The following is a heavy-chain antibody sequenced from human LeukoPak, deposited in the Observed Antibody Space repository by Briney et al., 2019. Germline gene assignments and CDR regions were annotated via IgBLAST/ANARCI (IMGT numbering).Heavy chain of an antibody. CDR2: IYYSGST. CDR3: ARHEGTAVAEYYFAY. V-gene: IGHV4-59*08. D-gene: IGHD6-19*01. Sequence: PSETLSLTCTVSGGSISSYYWSWIRQPPGKGLEWIGYIYYSGSTNYNPSLKSRVTISVDTSKNQFSLKLSSVTAADTAVYYCARHEGTAVAEYYFAYWGQGTLVTVSS. CDR1: GGSISSYY. J-gene: IGHJ4*02.